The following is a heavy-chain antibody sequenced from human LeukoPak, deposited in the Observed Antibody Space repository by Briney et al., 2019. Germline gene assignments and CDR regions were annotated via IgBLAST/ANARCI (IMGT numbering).Heavy chain of an antibody. CDR3: AKATLYYDRH. CDR1: GFTFSSYE. Sequence: PGGSLRLSCAASGFTFSSYEMNWVRQAPGKGLEWVSYISSSGSTIYYADSVKGRFTISRDNSKNTLYLQMNSLRAEDTAVYYCAKATLYYDRHWGQGTLVTVSS. V-gene: IGHV3-48*03. D-gene: IGHD3-3*01. J-gene: IGHJ4*02. CDR2: ISSSGSTI.